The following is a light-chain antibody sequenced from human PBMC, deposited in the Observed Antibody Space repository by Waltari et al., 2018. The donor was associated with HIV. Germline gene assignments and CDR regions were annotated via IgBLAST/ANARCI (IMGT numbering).Light chain of an antibody. CDR2: AAP. J-gene: IGKJ2*01. Sequence: DIQMTQSPSSLSASVGDRVTMTCRANEDIRTYLAWFQHKPGKVPKLLIYAAPTLHSGVPFRFSGSGYGTEFTLTIDSLQPEDVATYYCQSYNNAPRTFGPGTKLEIK. V-gene: IGKV1-27*01. CDR1: EDIRTY. CDR3: QSYNNAPRT.